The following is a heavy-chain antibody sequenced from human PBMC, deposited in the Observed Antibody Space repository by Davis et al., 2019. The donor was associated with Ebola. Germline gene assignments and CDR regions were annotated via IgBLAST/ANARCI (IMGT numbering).Heavy chain of an antibody. CDR3: ARAPPLVATISPYYYYGMDV. J-gene: IGHJ6*02. Sequence: ASVKVSCKASGYTFTSYGISWVRQPPGQGLEWMGWISAYNGNRNYAQKLQGRVTMTTDTSTSTAYMELRSLISDDTAVYYCARAPPLVATISPYYYYGMDVWGQGTTVTVSS. V-gene: IGHV1-18*01. CDR1: GYTFTSYG. CDR2: ISAYNGNR. D-gene: IGHD5-12*01.